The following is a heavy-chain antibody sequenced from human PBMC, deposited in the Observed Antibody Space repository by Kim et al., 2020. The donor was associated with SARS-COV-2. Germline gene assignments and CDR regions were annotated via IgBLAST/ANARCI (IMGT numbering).Heavy chain of an antibody. V-gene: IGHV4-59*08. CDR1: GASISGYY. D-gene: IGHD2-15*01. CDR3: ASQPVFMGSRSALA. J-gene: IGHJ4*02. Sequence: SETLSLTCTVSGASISGYYWSWIRPPPGKGLEWMGYISYSGSTNYNPPLKSRSPISVATPTNQFSLKLTSLTSPDPAVDTCASQPVFMGSRSALAWGQG. CDR2: ISYSGST.